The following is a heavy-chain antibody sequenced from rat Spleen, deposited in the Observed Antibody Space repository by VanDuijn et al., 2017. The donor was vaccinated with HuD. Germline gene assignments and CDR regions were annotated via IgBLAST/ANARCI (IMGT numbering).Heavy chain of an antibody. CDR1: GFTFSRYW. CDR3: TRGEGLGAY. D-gene: IGHD5-1*01. Sequence: EVQLVESGGGLVQPGKSMKLSCVASGFTFSRYWMYWVRQAPGKGLEWVATSIYDGSSIYYRDSVKGRFTISRDDAKSTLYLQMNSLRSEDTATYYCTRGEGLGAYWGQGVMVTVSS. V-gene: IGHV5-29*01. J-gene: IGHJ2*01. CDR2: SIYDGSSI.